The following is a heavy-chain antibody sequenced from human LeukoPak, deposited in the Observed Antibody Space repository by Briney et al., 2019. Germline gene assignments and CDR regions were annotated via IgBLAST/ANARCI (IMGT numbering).Heavy chain of an antibody. Sequence: GGSLRLSCTASGFTFGDYAMSWFRQAPGKGLEWVGFIRSKAYGGTTEYAASVKGRFTISRDDSKSIAYLQMNSLKTEDTAVYYRTTSTEDIVVVTASYWGQGTLVTVSS. CDR2: IRSKAYGGTT. V-gene: IGHV3-49*03. CDR1: GFTFGDYA. CDR3: TTSTEDIVVVTASY. J-gene: IGHJ4*02. D-gene: IGHD2-21*02.